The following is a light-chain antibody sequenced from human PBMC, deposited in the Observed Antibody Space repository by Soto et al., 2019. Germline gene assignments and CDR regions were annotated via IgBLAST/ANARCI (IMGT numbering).Light chain of an antibody. V-gene: IGKV3-20*01. CDR2: AAS. Sequence: EIVLTQSPGTLSLSPGERATLSCRASQSVSSNYLAWYQQKPGQAPRLLIYAASTRATGIPDRFSRSGSGTDFTLTISRLEPEDFAVYYCQQYGRSPPLIFGGGTKVEIK. CDR1: QSVSSNY. J-gene: IGKJ4*01. CDR3: QQYGRSPPLI.